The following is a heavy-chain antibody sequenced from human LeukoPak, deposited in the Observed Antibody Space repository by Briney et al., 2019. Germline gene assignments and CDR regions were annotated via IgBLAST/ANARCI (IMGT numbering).Heavy chain of an antibody. J-gene: IGHJ1*01. D-gene: IGHD4/OR15-4a*01. CDR2: ISAYNGNT. Sequence: ASVKVSCKASDYTFTSYGISWVRQAPGQGLEWMGWISAYNGNTNYAQKLQGRVTMTTDTSTSTAYMELRSLRSDDTAVFYCARVTMVASPAGHWGQGTLVTVSS. CDR3: ARVTMVASPAGH. V-gene: IGHV1-18*01. CDR1: DYTFTSYG.